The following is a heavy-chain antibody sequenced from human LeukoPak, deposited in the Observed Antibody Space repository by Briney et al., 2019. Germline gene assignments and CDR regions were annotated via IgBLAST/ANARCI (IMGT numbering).Heavy chain of an antibody. CDR2: INHSGST. CDR1: GGSFSGYY. V-gene: IGHV4-34*01. Sequence: SETLSLTCAVYGGSFSGYYWSWIRQPPGKGLEWIGEINHSGSTNYNPSLKSRVTISVDTSKNQFSLKLSSVTAADTAVYYCARGTMTAVTYYFDYWGQGTLVTVSS. CDR3: ARGTMTAVTYYFDY. D-gene: IGHD4-17*01. J-gene: IGHJ4*02.